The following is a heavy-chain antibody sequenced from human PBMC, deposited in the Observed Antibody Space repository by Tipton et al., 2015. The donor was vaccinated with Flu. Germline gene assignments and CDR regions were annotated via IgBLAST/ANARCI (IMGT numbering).Heavy chain of an antibody. J-gene: IGHJ4*02. CDR2: ISWDGGST. V-gene: IGHV3-43D*03. CDR3: AKDLTSCYDSSGYYYRTTPGLDS. CDR1: GFTFDDYA. Sequence: SLRLSCAASGFTFDDYAMHWVRQAPGKGLEWVSLISWDGGSTYYADSVKGRFTISRDNSKNSLYLQMNSLRAEDTALYYCAKDLTSCYDSSGYYYRTTPGLDSWGQGTLVTVSS. D-gene: IGHD3-22*01.